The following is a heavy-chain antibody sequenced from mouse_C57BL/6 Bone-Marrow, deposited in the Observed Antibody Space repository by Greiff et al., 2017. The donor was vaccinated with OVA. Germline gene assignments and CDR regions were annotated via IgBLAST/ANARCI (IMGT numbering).Heavy chain of an antibody. V-gene: IGHV5-12*01. CDR2: ISNGGGST. J-gene: IGHJ1*03. CDR3: ASGYYGSSWYFDV. D-gene: IGHD1-1*01. Sequence: EVMLVESGGGLVQPGGSLKLSCAASGFTFSDYYMYWVRQTPEKRLEWVAYISNGGGSTYYPDTVKGRFTISRDNAKNTLYLQMSRLKSEDTAMYYCASGYYGSSWYFDVWGTGTTVTVSS. CDR1: GFTFSDYY.